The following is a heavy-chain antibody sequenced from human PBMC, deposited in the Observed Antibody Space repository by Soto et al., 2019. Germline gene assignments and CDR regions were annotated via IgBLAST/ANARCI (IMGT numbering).Heavy chain of an antibody. D-gene: IGHD3-3*01. CDR2: ISTSGGNT. CDR3: AKRPIFGVVIITIYNGMDV. J-gene: IGHJ6*02. Sequence: EVQLLESGGGLVQPGGSLRLSCVASGFTFSSYAMNWVRQAPGKGLEWVSAISTSGGNTYYADSVKGRFTISRDHSKNTLYLQMNSLRAEDTAVYYCAKRPIFGVVIITIYNGMDVWGQGTTVTVSS. CDR1: GFTFSSYA. V-gene: IGHV3-23*01.